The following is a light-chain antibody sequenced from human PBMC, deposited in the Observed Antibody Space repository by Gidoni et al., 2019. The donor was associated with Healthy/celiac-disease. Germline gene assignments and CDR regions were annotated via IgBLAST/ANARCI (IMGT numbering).Light chain of an antibody. CDR1: ALPKQY. V-gene: IGLV3-25*03. J-gene: IGLJ1*01. Sequence: SYELTQPPSVSVSPGQTARITCSGDALPKQYAYWYQQKPGQAPVLVIYKASERPSGIPERFSGSSSGTTVTLTISGVQAEDEADYYCQSADSSVTYEVFGTGTKVTVL. CDR3: QSADSSVTYEV. CDR2: KAS.